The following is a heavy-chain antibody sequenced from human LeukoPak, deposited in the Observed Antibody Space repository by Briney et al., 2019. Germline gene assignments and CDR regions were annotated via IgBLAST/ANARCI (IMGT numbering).Heavy chain of an antibody. J-gene: IGHJ1*01. CDR3: AREGTYSGSYWALTPSTEYFRH. Sequence: ASVKVSCKASGYTFTGYYMHWVRQAPGQGLEWMGWINPNSGGTNYAQKFQGRVTMTRDTSISTAYMELSRLRSDDTAVYYCAREGTYSGSYWALTPSTEYFRHWGQGTLVTVSS. V-gene: IGHV1-2*02. D-gene: IGHD1-26*01. CDR1: GYTFTGYY. CDR2: INPNSGGT.